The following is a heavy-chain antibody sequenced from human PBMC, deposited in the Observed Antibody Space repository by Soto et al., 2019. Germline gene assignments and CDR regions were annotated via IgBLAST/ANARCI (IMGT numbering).Heavy chain of an antibody. Sequence: QVQLVQSGAEVKKPGSSVKVSCKTSGDTFSTYAINWVRQAPGQGLEWMGGIIPIFGTANYAQKFQARVTIPADRSTSTVYMELSRLRSEDTAVYFCARGGRSVVVAATPRWFDPWGQGTLVTVSS. CDR2: IIPIFGTA. D-gene: IGHD2-15*01. CDR3: ARGGRSVVVAATPRWFDP. CDR1: GDTFSTYA. J-gene: IGHJ5*02. V-gene: IGHV1-69*06.